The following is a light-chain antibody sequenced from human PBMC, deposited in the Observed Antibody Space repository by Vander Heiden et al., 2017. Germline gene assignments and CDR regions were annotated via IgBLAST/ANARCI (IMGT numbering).Light chain of an antibody. V-gene: IGKV3-20*01. J-gene: IGKJ2*01. CDR1: QSVSSNY. Sequence: EIVLTQFPATLSLSPGERATLSCRASQSVSSNYLAWYQQKPGKAPRLVIYGTSTRATGIPDRFSGSGSETDFTLTISRLEPEDFAVYYCQQYGSSPKYTFGQGTKLEIK. CDR2: GTS. CDR3: QQYGSSPKYT.